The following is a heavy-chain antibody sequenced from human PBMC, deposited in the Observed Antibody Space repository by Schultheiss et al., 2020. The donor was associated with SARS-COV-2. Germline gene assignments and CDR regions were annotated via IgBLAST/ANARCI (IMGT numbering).Heavy chain of an antibody. CDR3: ARARFWGDVNDFWSGYFCGMGV. CDR2: INPNSGGT. CDR1: GCTFTGYD. Sequence: ASVKVSCKASGCTFTGYDMHWVRQAPGQGLEWMGWINPNSGGTNYAQKFQGRVTMTRDTSISTAYMELSRLRSDDTAVYYCARARFWGDVNDFWSGYFCGMGVWGQGASVTVSS. D-gene: IGHD3-3*01. J-gene: IGHJ6*02. V-gene: IGHV1-2*02.